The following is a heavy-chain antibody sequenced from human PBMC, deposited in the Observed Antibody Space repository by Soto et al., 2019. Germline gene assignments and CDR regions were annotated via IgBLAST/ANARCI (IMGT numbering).Heavy chain of an antibody. Sequence: QVQLVQSGAEVKKPGASVKVSCKASGYTFTSYGISWVRQAPGQGLEWMGWISAYNGNTNYAQKLQGRVTMTTDTPTSTAYMELRSLRSDDTAVYYCARSGRGVTAVVGYYYYYYMDVWGKGTTVTVSS. CDR2: ISAYNGNT. CDR3: ARSGRGVTAVVGYYYYYYMDV. J-gene: IGHJ6*03. V-gene: IGHV1-18*01. D-gene: IGHD3-10*01. CDR1: GYTFTSYG.